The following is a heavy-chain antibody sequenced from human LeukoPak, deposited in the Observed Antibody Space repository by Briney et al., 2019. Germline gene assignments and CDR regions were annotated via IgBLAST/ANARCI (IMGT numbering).Heavy chain of an antibody. CDR1: GFTFSSYS. CDR2: ISSSSSYI. Sequence: GGSLRLSCAASGFTFSSYSMNWVRQAPGKGLEWVSSISSSSSYIYYADSVKGRFTISRDNSKNTLYLQMNSLRAEDTAVYYCAKDRGGDSSGYYRGIFDYWGQGTLVTVSS. V-gene: IGHV3-21*04. CDR3: AKDRGGDSSGYYRGIFDY. D-gene: IGHD3-22*01. J-gene: IGHJ4*02.